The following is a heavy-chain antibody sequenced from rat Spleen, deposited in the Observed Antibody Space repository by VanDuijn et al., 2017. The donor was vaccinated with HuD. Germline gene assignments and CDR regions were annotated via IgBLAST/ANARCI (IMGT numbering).Heavy chain of an antibody. Sequence: EVQLVESGGGLVQPGGSMKLSCAASGFTFSNYYMAWVRQAPTKGLEWVASITNSGGSTYYRDSVKGRFTISRDNAKSTLYLQMDSLRSEDTATYYCTTLYYYSGDGDYWGQGVMVTVSS. CDR3: TTLYYYSGDGDY. V-gene: IGHV5-25*01. J-gene: IGHJ2*01. CDR1: GFTFSNYY. D-gene: IGHD1-1*01. CDR2: ITNSGGST.